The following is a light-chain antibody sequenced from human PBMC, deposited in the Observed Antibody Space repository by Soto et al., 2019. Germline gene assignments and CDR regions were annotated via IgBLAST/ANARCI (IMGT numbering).Light chain of an antibody. V-gene: IGLV2-14*01. CDR2: EVS. Sequence: ALTQPASVSGSPGQWITISCTGTSSDIGYYNYVSWYRQDPGKAPKLILYEVSNRPSGVSNRFSGSKSGNTASLTISGLQAEDEADYYCSSYTRSSTLVVFGGGTKLTVL. J-gene: IGLJ3*02. CDR3: SSYTRSSTLVV. CDR1: SSDIGYYNY.